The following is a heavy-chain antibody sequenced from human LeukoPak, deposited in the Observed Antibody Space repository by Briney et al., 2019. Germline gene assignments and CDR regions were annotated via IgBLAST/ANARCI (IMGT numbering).Heavy chain of an antibody. V-gene: IGHV3-30*02. CDR1: GFTFSSYG. D-gene: IGHD3-22*01. J-gene: IGHJ4*02. CDR3: AKVLGSSGYSAFDY. CDR2: IRYDGSNK. Sequence: PGGSLRLSCAASGFTFSSYGMHWVRQAPGKGLEWVAFIRYDGSNKYYADSVKGRFTISRDNSKNTLYLQMNSLRAEDTAVYYCAKVLGSSGYSAFDYWGQGTLVTVSS.